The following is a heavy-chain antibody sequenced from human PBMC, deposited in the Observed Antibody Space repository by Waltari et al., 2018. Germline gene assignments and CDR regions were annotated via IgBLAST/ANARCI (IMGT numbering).Heavy chain of an antibody. V-gene: IGHV1-18*01. CDR2: ISAYNGNA. CDR1: GYTFTSYG. J-gene: IGHJ4*02. CDR3: ARAYYDFWSGYDDDY. Sequence: QVQLVQSGAEVKKPGASVKVSCKASGYTFTSYGISWVRQAPGQGLEWMGWISAYNGNANYAQKLQGRVTMTTDTSTSTAYMELRSLRSDDTAVYYCARAYYDFWSGYDDDYWGQGTLVTVSS. D-gene: IGHD3-3*01.